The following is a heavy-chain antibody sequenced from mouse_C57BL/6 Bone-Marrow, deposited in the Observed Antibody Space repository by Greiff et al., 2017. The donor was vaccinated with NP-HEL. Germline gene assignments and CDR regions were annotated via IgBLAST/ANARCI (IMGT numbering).Heavy chain of an antibody. CDR3: ARNGYYSAY. CDR2: IYPGDGDT. CDR1: GYAFSSSW. D-gene: IGHD2-3*01. J-gene: IGHJ3*01. Sequence: VQRVESGPELVKPGASVKISCKASGYAFSSSWMNWVKQRPGKGLEWIGRIYPGDGDTNYNGKFKGKATLTADKSSSTAYMQLSSLTSEDSAVYFCARNGYYSAYWGQGTLVTVSA. V-gene: IGHV1-82*01.